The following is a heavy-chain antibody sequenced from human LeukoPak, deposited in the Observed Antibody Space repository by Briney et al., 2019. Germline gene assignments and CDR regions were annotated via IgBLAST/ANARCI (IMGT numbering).Heavy chain of an antibody. CDR1: GFTFSSCG. CDR2: ITYDGSNK. CDR3: AKDESVSSGSFDY. V-gene: IGHV3-30*02. D-gene: IGHD3-22*01. Sequence: GGSLRLSCAASGFTFSSCGMHWVRQPPGKGLEWVSFITYDGSNKRYIDSVKGRFTISRDNSKNTLSLQMNNLRVEDTGVYCCAKDESVSSGSFDYWGQGTLVAVSS. J-gene: IGHJ4*02.